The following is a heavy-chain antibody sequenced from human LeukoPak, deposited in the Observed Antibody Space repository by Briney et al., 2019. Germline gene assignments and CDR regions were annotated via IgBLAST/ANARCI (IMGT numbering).Heavy chain of an antibody. CDR3: ARVKAIAAAGTGFDY. Sequence: PSETLSLTCTVSGGSISSSSYYWGWIRQPPGKGLEWIGSIYYSGSTYYNPSLKSRVTMSVDTSKNQFSLKLSSVTAADTAVYYSARVKAIAAAGTGFDYWGQGTLVTVSS. J-gene: IGHJ4*02. CDR1: GGSISSSSYY. D-gene: IGHD6-13*01. V-gene: IGHV4-39*07. CDR2: IYYSGST.